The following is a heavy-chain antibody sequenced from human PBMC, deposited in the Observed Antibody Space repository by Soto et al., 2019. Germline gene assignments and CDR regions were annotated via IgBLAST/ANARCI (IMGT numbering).Heavy chain of an antibody. Sequence: EVQLLESGGGLVQPGGSLRLSCATSGFSFSNYGMNWVRQAPGKGLEWVSGITKTGRSTFIADSVRGRFTISRDNLKNIMYLQMNSLRVDDTALYYCTKDAGAYDFAFDKWGQGTMVTVTS. CDR1: GFSFSNYG. CDR3: TKDAGAYDFAFDK. CDR2: ITKTGRST. J-gene: IGHJ3*02. D-gene: IGHD3-3*01. V-gene: IGHV3-23*01.